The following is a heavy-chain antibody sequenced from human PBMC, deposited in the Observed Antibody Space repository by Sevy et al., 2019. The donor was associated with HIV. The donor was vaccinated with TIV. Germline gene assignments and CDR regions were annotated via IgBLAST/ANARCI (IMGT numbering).Heavy chain of an antibody. CDR1: GGTFSSYA. CDR2: IIPIFGTA. V-gene: IGHV1-69*13. Sequence: SAKVSCKASGGTFSSYAISWVRQAPGQGLEWMGGIIPIFGTANYAQKFQGRVTITADESTSTAYMELSSLRSEDTAVYYCARPEGSCSSTSCYTPYGMDVWGQGTTVTVSS. J-gene: IGHJ6*02. CDR3: ARPEGSCSSTSCYTPYGMDV. D-gene: IGHD2-2*02.